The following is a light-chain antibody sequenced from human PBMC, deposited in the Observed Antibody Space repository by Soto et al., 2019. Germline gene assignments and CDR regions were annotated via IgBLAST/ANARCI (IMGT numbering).Light chain of an antibody. CDR2: AAS. CDR3: QQLKSYPLS. V-gene: IGKV1-9*01. J-gene: IGKJ4*01. CDR1: QDTSSY. Sequence: DIQLTQSPSFLSAAVGDRVTITCRTSQDTSSYLAWYQQKPGKAPQLLISAASTLQSGVPSRFSGSGSATEFTLAISSLQPEDFANYYCQQLKSYPLSLGGGTQVEI.